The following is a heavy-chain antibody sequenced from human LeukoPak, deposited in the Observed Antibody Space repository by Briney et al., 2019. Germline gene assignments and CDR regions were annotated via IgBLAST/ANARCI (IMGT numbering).Heavy chain of an antibody. CDR2: IYHSGST. V-gene: IGHV4-30-2*01. D-gene: IGHD3-10*01. Sequence: SQTLSLTCTVSGGSISSGGYYWSCIRQPPGKGLECIGYIYHSGSTYYNPSLKSQVTISVDRSKNQFSLKLSSVTAADTAVYYCARAVGRFGELPTSYYYGMDVWGQGTTVTVSS. J-gene: IGHJ6*02. CDR1: GGSISSGGYY. CDR3: ARAVGRFGELPTSYYYGMDV.